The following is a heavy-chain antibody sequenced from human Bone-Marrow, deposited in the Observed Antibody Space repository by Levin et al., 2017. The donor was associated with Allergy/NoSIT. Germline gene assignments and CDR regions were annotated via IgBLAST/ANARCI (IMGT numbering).Heavy chain of an antibody. D-gene: IGHD1/OR15-1a*01. CDR1: GFTFSNYA. CDR3: ARSESITGTEDLKVMDV. J-gene: IGHJ6*02. CDR2: ISSASSYI. V-gene: IGHV3-21*06. Sequence: GESLKISCAASGFTFSNYAMSWVRQRPGKGLEWVSSISSASSYIYYADSMKGRFTISRDNAKNSVYLQMNSLRAEDTAVYYCARSESITGTEDLKVMDVWGQGTTVTVSS.